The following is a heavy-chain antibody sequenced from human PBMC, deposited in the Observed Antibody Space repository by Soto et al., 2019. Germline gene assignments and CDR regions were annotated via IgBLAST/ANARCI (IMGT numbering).Heavy chain of an antibody. V-gene: IGHV3-23*01. CDR2: ISGSGDST. CDR1: GFTFSTYA. Sequence: GGSLRLSCAASGFTFSTYAMNWVRQAPGKGLEWVSGISGSGDSTYYADSVKGRFTVSRDNSKNTLYLQMNSLRAEDTAVFYCARDLRGSDGMDVWGQGTTVTVSS. J-gene: IGHJ6*02. CDR3: ARDLRGSDGMDV. D-gene: IGHD3-3*01.